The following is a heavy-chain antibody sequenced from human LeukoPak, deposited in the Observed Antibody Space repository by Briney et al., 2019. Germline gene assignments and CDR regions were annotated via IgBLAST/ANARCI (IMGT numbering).Heavy chain of an antibody. J-gene: IGHJ6*03. V-gene: IGHV4-4*07. D-gene: IGHD3-22*01. Sequence: SETLSLTCTVSGGSISSYYWSWIRQPAGKGLEWIGRIYTSGSTNYNPSLKSRVTISVDTSKNQFSLKLSSVTAADTAVYYCARAGGYYYDSSGYSYHYYYYMDVWGKGTTVTVSS. CDR3: ARAGGYYYDSSGYSYHYYYYMDV. CDR1: GGSISSYY. CDR2: IYTSGST.